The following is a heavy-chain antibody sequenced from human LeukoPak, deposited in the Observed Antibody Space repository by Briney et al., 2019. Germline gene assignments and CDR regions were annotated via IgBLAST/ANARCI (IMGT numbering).Heavy chain of an antibody. Sequence: SGGSLRLSCAASGFTFSSYWMHWVRQAPGKGLVWVSRINSDGSSTSYADSVKGRFTISRDNAKNTLYLQMNSLRAEDTAVYYCARARASIKWLVLDRGSHLDYWGQGTLVTVSS. D-gene: IGHD6-19*01. CDR1: GFTFSSYW. J-gene: IGHJ4*02. CDR3: ARARASIKWLVLDRGSHLDY. CDR2: INSDGSST. V-gene: IGHV3-74*01.